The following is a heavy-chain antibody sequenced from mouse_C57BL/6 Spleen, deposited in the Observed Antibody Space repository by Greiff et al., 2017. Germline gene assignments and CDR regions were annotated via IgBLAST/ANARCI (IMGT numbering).Heavy chain of an antibody. V-gene: IGHV14-4*01. CDR3: TTGAGMDY. D-gene: IGHD3-3*01. J-gene: IGHJ4*01. Sequence: EVQRVESGAELVRPGASVKLSCTASGFNIKDDYMHWVKQRPEQGLEWIGWIDPENGDTEYASKFQGKATITADTSSNTAYLQLSSLTSEDTAVYYCTTGAGMDYWGQGTSVTVSS. CDR2: IDPENGDT. CDR1: GFNIKDDY.